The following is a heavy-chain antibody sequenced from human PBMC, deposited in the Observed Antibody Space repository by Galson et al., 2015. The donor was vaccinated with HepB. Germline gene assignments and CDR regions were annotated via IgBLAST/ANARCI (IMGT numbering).Heavy chain of an antibody. V-gene: IGHV3-7*01. Sequence: SLRLSCAASRFTFSSYWMSWVRQAPGKGLQWVANIKQDGSEKFYVDSVKGRFTVSRDNAKNSLYLHMNSLRGEDTAVYYCARRDFWSRHPDAFDMWGQGTVVTVSS. J-gene: IGHJ3*02. CDR1: RFTFSSYW. D-gene: IGHD3-3*01. CDR3: ARRDFWSRHPDAFDM. CDR2: IKQDGSEK.